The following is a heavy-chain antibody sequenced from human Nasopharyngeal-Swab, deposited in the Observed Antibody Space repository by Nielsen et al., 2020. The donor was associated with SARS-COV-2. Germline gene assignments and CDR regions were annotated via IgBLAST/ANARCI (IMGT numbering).Heavy chain of an antibody. CDR3: VKPAAGTYDS. CDR1: GYTFTGYA. D-gene: IGHD6-13*01. J-gene: IGHJ4*02. V-gene: IGHV1-3*01. CDR2: INAGSGDI. Sequence: ASVKVSCKASGYTFTGYAMHWVRQAPGQSLEWMGWINAGSGDITYSQKFQGRVTLTRDTYASTAYMELFSLTSEDTAVYYCVKPAAGTYDSWGQGTLVTVSS.